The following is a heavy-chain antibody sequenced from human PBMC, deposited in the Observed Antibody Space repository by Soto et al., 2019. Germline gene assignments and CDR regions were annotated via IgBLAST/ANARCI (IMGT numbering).Heavy chain of an antibody. CDR2: IYYSGST. D-gene: IGHD3-22*01. Sequence: TLSLTCTFSGGSITIGDNYCRLILQHPVKGLELIGYIYYSGSTYYNPSLKSRVTISVDTSKNQFSLKLTSVTAADRAVYYCARGSVDTVDSSGFYEYWGQGTPVTVSS. V-gene: IGHV4-31*03. J-gene: IGHJ4*02. CDR1: GGSITIGDNY. CDR3: ARGSVDTVDSSGFYEY.